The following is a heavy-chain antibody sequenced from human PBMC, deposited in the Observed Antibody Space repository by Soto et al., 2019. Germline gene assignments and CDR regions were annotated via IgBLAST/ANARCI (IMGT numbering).Heavy chain of an antibody. CDR3: ASGYPLGGGDCYYYCYGMDD. Sequence: GGSLRLSCAASGFTFSSYSMNWVRQAPGKGLERVSYISSSSSTIYYADSVKGRFTISRDNANNSLYLQMNSLIDEDAAVYYFASGYPLGGGDCYYYCYGMDDWGQGTPVTVSS. D-gene: IGHD2-21*02. J-gene: IGHJ6*02. V-gene: IGHV3-48*02. CDR1: GFTFSSYS. CDR2: ISSSSSTI.